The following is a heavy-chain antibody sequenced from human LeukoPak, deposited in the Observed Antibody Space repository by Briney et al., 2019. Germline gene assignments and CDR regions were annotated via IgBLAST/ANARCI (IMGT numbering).Heavy chain of an antibody. CDR3: AKGGSYCGGDCYSDY. V-gene: IGHV3-53*01. Sequence: GGSLRLSCAASGFTVSSNYMSWVRQAPGKGLEWVSVIYSGGSTYYADSVKGRFTISRDNSKNTLYLQMNSLRAEDTAVYYCAKGGSYCGGDCYSDYWGQGTLVTVSS. D-gene: IGHD2-21*01. CDR1: GFTVSSNY. CDR2: IYSGGST. J-gene: IGHJ4*02.